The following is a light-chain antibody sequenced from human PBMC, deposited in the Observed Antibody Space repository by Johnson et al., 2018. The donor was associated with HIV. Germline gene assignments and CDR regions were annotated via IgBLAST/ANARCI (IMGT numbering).Light chain of an antibody. CDR1: SSNIGDNF. Sequence: QSVLTQPPSVSAAPGQRVTISCSGSSSNIGDNFVSWYQQFPGAAPKLLIFENYKRPSGIPDRFSGSRSGTSATLAITGLQTGDEADYYCGAWDSRLRAWRYGFGTGTKVTVL. V-gene: IGLV1-51*02. CDR3: GAWDSRLRAWRYG. J-gene: IGLJ1*01. CDR2: ENY.